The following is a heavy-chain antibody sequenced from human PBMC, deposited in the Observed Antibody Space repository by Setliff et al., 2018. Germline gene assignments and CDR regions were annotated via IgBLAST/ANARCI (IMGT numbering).Heavy chain of an antibody. V-gene: IGHV4-59*04. CDR1: GGSFNSRY. CDR3: ATKGHQLVRFQWFDP. Sequence: PSETLSLTCTVSGGSFNSRYWSWIRQSPGKGLEWIGSAYYSGSTYYNPSLGSRVTISVDTSKNQFSLRLTSVSAADTAVYYCATKGHQLVRFQWFDPWGQGTLVTVSS. J-gene: IGHJ5*02. D-gene: IGHD6-13*01. CDR2: AYYSGST.